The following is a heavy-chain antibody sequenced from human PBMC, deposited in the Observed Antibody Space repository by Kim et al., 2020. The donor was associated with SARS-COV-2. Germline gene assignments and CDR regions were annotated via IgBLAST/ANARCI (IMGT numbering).Heavy chain of an antibody. Sequence: GGSLRLSCAASGFTVSSDYMSWVRQAPGKGLEWVSVIYSGGSTFYADSVKGRFTLSRDNSKNTLYLQMDSLRAEDTALYYCARGDYHDRWGQGTLVTVSS. J-gene: IGHJ4*02. CDR2: IYSGGST. D-gene: IGHD3-22*01. CDR1: GFTVSSDY. V-gene: IGHV3-53*01. CDR3: ARGDYHDR.